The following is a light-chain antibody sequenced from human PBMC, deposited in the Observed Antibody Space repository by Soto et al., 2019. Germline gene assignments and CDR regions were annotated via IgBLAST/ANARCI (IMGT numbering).Light chain of an antibody. Sequence: EIVMTQSPATLSVSPVERATLSCMASQTVSSKLAWYQHKPGQAPRLLIYRASTRATDIPARFSGSGSGTDFTLTISSLQSEDFAVYYCQQLNYWPRITFGQGTRLEL. CDR2: RAS. V-gene: IGKV3-15*01. CDR1: QTVSSK. CDR3: QQLNYWPRIT. J-gene: IGKJ5*01.